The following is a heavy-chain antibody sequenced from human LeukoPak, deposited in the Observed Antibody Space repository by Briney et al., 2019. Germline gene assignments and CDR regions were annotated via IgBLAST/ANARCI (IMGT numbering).Heavy chain of an antibody. V-gene: IGHV1-8*01. CDR3: ASPTKQDTVADQYSSSIRHYYGMDV. CDR2: MNTICGNT. CDR1: VYTYSNYD. J-gene: IGHJ6*02. D-gene: IGHD5-12*01. Sequence: SVKVSLKSSVYTYSNYDINSVRQARGQRGEGVGWMNTICGNTGTAYKLQGRVTMTRNTSISTAYMKLSSLRSEDTAVYYCASPTKQDTVADQYSSSIRHYYGMDVWGQGTTVTVSS.